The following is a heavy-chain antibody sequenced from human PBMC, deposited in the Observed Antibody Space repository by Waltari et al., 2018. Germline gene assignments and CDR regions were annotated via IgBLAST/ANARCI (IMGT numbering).Heavy chain of an antibody. CDR3: ARVEYSYGPYCFDS. CDR2: ISSDGNTT. D-gene: IGHD5-18*01. Sequence: EVQLVDSGGGLVQPGGSLRLSCEASGFPFRRYWMHWVRQAPGKGLVWVSRISSDGNTTTYADSVKGRFTISRDNAKNTLYLQMNSLRAEDTAVYYCARVEYSYGPYCFDSWGQGTPVTVSS. CDR1: GFPFRRYW. V-gene: IGHV3-74*03. J-gene: IGHJ4*02.